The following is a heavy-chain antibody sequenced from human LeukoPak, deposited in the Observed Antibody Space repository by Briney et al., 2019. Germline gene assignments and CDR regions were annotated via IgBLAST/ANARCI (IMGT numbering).Heavy chain of an antibody. Sequence: GASVKVSCKASGYTFTSYYMHWVRQAPGQGLEWLGIINPSGGSTTYAQKFQGRVTMTRDTSTSTVYMELSSLRSEDTAVYYCARDEVKYNYGPGAFDIWGQGTMVTFSS. CDR1: GYTFTSYY. V-gene: IGHV1-46*01. D-gene: IGHD5-18*01. J-gene: IGHJ3*02. CDR3: ARDEVKYNYGPGAFDI. CDR2: INPSGGST.